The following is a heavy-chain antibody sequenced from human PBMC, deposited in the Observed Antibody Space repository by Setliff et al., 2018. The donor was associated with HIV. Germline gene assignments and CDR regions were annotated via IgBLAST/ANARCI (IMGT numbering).Heavy chain of an antibody. Sequence: GASVKVSCKASGYTFTDYYIHWVRQAPGQGLEWMGRINPDTGGTSYARKFLGRVTMTRDTSSTTAYMELSTLRSDDTALYYCARDLIRITPHGDLPFWGQGTLVTVSS. D-gene: IGHD2-15*01. CDR3: ARDLIRITPHGDLPF. V-gene: IGHV1-2*06. CDR2: INPDTGGT. J-gene: IGHJ4*02. CDR1: GYTFTDYY.